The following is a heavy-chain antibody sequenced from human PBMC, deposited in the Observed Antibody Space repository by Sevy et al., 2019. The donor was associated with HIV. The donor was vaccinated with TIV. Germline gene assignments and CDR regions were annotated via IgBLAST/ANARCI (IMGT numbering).Heavy chain of an antibody. D-gene: IGHD3-22*01. CDR3: AGGRYDSSGSFDALDI. CDR1: GFTFTSYA. J-gene: IGHJ3*02. CDR2: IYGSGGVT. V-gene: IGHV3-23*01. Sequence: GGSLRLSCKPSGFTFTSYAMNWVRQAPGKGLEWISTIYGSGGVTYYAASVKGRFTISRDKSKNTLYLQMNSLRTEDTALYYCAGGRYDSSGSFDALDIWGQGTMVTVSS.